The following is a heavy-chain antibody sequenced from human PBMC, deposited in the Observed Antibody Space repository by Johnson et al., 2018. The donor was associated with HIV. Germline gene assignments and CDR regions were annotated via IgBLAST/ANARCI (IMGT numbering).Heavy chain of an antibody. D-gene: IGHD3-22*01. V-gene: IGHV3-13*01. CDR1: GFTFSNYD. CDR2: LGTAGDT. Sequence: VQLVESGGGLIQPGGSLRLSCAASGFTFSNYDMYWVRQPTGKGLEWVSGLGTAGDTYYAGSLKGRFTISRDSSKNTLFLQMNNLWAEDTALYYCGGFRESDALDVWGQGTMVTVSS. J-gene: IGHJ3*01. CDR3: GGFRESDALDV.